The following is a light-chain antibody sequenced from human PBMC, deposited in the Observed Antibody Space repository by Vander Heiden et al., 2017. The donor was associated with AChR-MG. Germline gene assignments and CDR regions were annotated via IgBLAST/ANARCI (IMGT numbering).Light chain of an antibody. CDR1: QSISSSL. V-gene: IGKV3-20*01. J-gene: IGKJ2*01. CDR3: QQYDSSSGT. Sequence: IVLTPPPGTLYLSPGARAILSCRASQSISSSLLAWYQQKPGQAPRLVIYSTSSRATGIPDRFSGSGSGTDFTLTISRLESEDFAVYYCQQYDSSSGTFGQGTKLEIK. CDR2: STS.